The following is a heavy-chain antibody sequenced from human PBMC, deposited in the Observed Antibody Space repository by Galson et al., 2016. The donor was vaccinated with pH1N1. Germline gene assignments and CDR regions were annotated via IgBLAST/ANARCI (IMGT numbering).Heavy chain of an antibody. CDR1: GFTFSSYG. CDR2: IWYDGSVT. D-gene: IGHD4-17*01. V-gene: IGHV3-33*06. CDR3: AKERHGDYELLYGMDV. J-gene: IGHJ6*02. Sequence: SLRLSCAASGFTFSSYGMHWVRQAPGKGLEWVARIWYDGSVTYHADSVMGRFTISRDNSKNTLYLQMKGLGAEDTAVYSCAKERHGDYELLYGMDVWGQGTTVIVSS.